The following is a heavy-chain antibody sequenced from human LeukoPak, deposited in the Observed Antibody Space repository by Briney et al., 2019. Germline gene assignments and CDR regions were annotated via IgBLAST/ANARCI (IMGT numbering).Heavy chain of an antibody. CDR3: ARGGNVLLWFAPAWFDP. CDR1: GGSISGYY. Sequence: PSETLSLTCTVSGGSISGYYWSWIRQPPGKGLEWIGNIYYTGSTSYNPSLKSRVTISVGTSKNQISLRLSSVTAADTAVYYCARGGNVLLWFAPAWFDPWGQGTLITVSS. V-gene: IGHV4-59*01. CDR2: IYYTGST. D-gene: IGHD3-10*01. J-gene: IGHJ5*02.